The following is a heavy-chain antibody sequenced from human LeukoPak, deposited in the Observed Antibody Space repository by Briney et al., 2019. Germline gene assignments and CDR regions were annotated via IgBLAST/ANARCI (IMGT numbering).Heavy chain of an antibody. CDR1: GFTFSSYG. CDR2: ISYDGSNK. CDR3: AKDEYFDWLLSGIDY. Sequence: GRPLRLSCAASGFTFSSYGMHWVRQAPGKGLEWVAVISYDGSNKYYADSVKGRFTISRDNSKNTLYLQMNSLRAEDTAVYYCAKDEYFDWLLSGIDYWGQGTLVTVSS. J-gene: IGHJ4*02. D-gene: IGHD3-9*01. V-gene: IGHV3-30*18.